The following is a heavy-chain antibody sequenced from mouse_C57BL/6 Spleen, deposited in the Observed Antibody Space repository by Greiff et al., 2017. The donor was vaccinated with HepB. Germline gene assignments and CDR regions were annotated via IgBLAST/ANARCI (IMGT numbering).Heavy chain of an antibody. CDR2: INPSSGYT. J-gene: IGHJ4*01. Sequence: QVHVKQSGAELARPGASVKMSCKASGYTFTSYTMHWVKQRPGQGLEWIGYINPSSGYTKYNQKFKDKATLTADKSSSTAYMQLSSLTSEDSAVYYCARGRDYAMDYWGQGTSVTVSS. V-gene: IGHV1-4*01. CDR1: GYTFTSYT. CDR3: ARGRDYAMDY.